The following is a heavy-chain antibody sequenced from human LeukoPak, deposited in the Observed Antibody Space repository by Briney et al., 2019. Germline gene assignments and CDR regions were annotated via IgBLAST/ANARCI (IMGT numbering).Heavy chain of an antibody. CDR1: GFTFSSYW. Sequence: GGALRLSCAASGFTFSSYWMSWVRPAPGKGLEGVANIKQDGSEKYYVDSVKGRFTISRDNAKNSLYLQMNSLRAEDTAVYYCARDWEQWLVPVPDYWGQGTLVTVSS. CDR2: IKQDGSEK. CDR3: ARDWEQWLVPVPDY. J-gene: IGHJ4*02. V-gene: IGHV3-7*01. D-gene: IGHD6-19*01.